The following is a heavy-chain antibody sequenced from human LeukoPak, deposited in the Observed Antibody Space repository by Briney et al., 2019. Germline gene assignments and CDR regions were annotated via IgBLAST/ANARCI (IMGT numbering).Heavy chain of an antibody. CDR3: ARENSNSWYLDY. D-gene: IGHD6-13*01. J-gene: IGHJ4*02. V-gene: IGHV4-59*01. Sequence: SETLSLTCTVSGGSISTYCWSWIRQPPGKGLEWIGYIYNSGSTNYNPSLKSRVTISVDTSKNQFSLKLSSVTAADTAVYYCARENSNSWYLDYWGQGTLVTVSS. CDR1: GGSISTYC. CDR2: IYNSGST.